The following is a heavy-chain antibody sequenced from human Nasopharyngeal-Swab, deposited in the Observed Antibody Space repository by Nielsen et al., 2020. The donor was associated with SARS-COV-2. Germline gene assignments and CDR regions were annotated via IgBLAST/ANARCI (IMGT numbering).Heavy chain of an antibody. J-gene: IGHJ4*02. V-gene: IGHV1-46*01. D-gene: IGHD3-3*01. CDR2: INPSGST. CDR3: ARELSPYYDFWSGWLDY. CDR1: GYTFTSYY. Sequence: ASVKVSCKASGYTFTSYYMHWVRQSPGQGLEWMGIINPSGSTTYSEKFQGRVTMTSGTSTSTVYMELSSLRSEDTAVYYCARELSPYYDFWSGWLDYWGQGILVTVSS.